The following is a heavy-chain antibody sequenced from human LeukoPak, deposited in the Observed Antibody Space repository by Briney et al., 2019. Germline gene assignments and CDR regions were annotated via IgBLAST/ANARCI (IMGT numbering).Heavy chain of an antibody. CDR2: ISAYNGNT. CDR3: AREKTYYYDSSGFPNDAFDI. CDR1: GYTFTSYG. D-gene: IGHD3-22*01. Sequence: ASVKDSCKASGYTFTSYGISWVRQAPGQGLEWMGWISAYNGNTNYAQKLQGRVTMTTDTSTSTAYMELRSLRSDDTAVYYCAREKTYYYDSSGFPNDAFDIWGQGTMVTVSS. V-gene: IGHV1-18*01. J-gene: IGHJ3*02.